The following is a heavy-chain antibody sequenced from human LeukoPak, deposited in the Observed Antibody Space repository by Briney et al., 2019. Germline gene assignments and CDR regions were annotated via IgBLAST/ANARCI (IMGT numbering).Heavy chain of an antibody. CDR2: IRYDGSNK. J-gene: IGHJ3*02. D-gene: IGHD3-3*01. CDR3: AKSYDFWSGYYTDDAFDI. Sequence: PGGSLRLSCAASGFTCSSYGMHWVRQAPGKGLEWVAFIRYDGSNKYYADSVKGRFTISRHNSTNTLYLQMNSLRAEDTAVYYCAKSYDFWSGYYTDDAFDIWGQGTMVTVSS. V-gene: IGHV3-30*02. CDR1: GFTCSSYG.